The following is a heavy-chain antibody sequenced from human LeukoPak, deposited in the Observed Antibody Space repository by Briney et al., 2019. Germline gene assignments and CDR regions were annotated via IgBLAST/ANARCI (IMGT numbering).Heavy chain of an antibody. Sequence: PGGSLRLSCAASGFTFSGYPIHWVRQAPGKGLEWVAVISYDGSNKYYADSVKGRFTISRDNSKNTLYLQMNSLRAEDTAVYYCARVLGSGSYILYYYYYYGMDVWGQGTTVTVSS. J-gene: IGHJ6*02. CDR1: GFTFSGYP. CDR2: ISYDGSNK. D-gene: IGHD3-10*01. V-gene: IGHV3-30-3*01. CDR3: ARVLGSGSYILYYYYYYGMDV.